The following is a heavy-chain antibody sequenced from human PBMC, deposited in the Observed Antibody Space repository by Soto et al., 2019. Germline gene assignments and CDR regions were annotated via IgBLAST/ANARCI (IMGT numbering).Heavy chain of an antibody. J-gene: IGHJ4*02. V-gene: IGHV1-18*01. CDR3: ARDLGVGMEDY. Sequence: ASVKVFCKASGYTFTNYGFSWVRQAPGQGLEWMGWISAYNGNTKYAQKLQGRVTMTTDTSTSTAYMELRSLRSDDTAVYYCARDLGVGMEDYWGQGTPVTVSS. D-gene: IGHD3-10*01. CDR2: ISAYNGNT. CDR1: GYTFTNYG.